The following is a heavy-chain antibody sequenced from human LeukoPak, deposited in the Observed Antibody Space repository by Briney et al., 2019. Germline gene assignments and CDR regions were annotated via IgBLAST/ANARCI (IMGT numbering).Heavy chain of an antibody. CDR2: ISSSSSYI. J-gene: IGHJ4*02. CDR3: AREVMITFGGVIATDDY. Sequence: PGGSLRLSCAASGFTFSSYRMNWVRQAPGKGLEWVSSISSSSSYIYYADSVKGRFTISRDNAKNSLYLQMNSLRAEDTAVYYCAREVMITFGGVIATDDYWGQGTLVTVSS. V-gene: IGHV3-21*01. D-gene: IGHD3-16*02. CDR1: GFTFSSYR.